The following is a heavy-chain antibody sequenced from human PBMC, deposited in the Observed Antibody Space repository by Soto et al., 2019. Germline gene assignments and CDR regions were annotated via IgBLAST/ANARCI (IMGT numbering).Heavy chain of an antibody. CDR1: GFTFSSYG. CDR2: IWYDGSNK. J-gene: IGHJ4*02. Sequence: PGGSLRLSCAASGFTFSSYGMHWVRQAPGKGLEWVAVIWYDGSNKYYADSVKGRFTISRDNSKNTLYLQMNSLRAEDTAVYYCASSRSRYNSGWYGGAFDYWGQGTLVTVSS. D-gene: IGHD6-19*01. CDR3: ASSRSRYNSGWYGGAFDY. V-gene: IGHV3-33*01.